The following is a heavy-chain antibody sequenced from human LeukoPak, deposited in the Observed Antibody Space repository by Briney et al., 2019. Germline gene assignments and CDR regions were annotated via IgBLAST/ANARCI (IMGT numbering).Heavy chain of an antibody. V-gene: IGHV3-23*01. CDR1: GFTFSTYA. CDR2: ISGSGGST. D-gene: IGHD3-16*01. J-gene: IGHJ4*02. CDR3: AKLGLKLGGDY. Sequence: GGSLRLSCAASGFTFSTYAMSWVRQAPGKGLEWVSAISGSGGSTYYADSLKGRFTISRDNSNNTLYLQMNGLRAEDTAVYYCAKLGLKLGGDYWGQGTPVTVSS.